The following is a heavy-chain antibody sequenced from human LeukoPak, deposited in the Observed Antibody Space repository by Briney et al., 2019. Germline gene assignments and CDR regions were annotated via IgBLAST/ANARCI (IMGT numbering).Heavy chain of an antibody. CDR1: GFTFSSYW. D-gene: IGHD6-19*01. V-gene: IGHV3-74*01. J-gene: IGHJ3*02. CDR3: ARTGIAVAGGAAFDI. CDR2: INSDGSST. Sequence: GGSLRLSCAASGFTFSSYWMHWVRQAPGKGLVWVSRINSDGSSTSYADSVKGRFTISRDNAKNSLYLQMNSLRAEDTAVYYCARTGIAVAGGAAFDIWGQGTMVTVSS.